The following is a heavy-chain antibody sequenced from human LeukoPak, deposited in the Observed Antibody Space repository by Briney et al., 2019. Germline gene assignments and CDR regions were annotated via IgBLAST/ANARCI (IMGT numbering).Heavy chain of an antibody. CDR1: GYTFTSYG. CDR3: ASSPRVYPVTTVLEFDY. Sequence: PLASVKVSCKASGYTFTSYGISWVRQAPGQGLEWMGWISAYNGNTNYAQKLQGRVTMTTDTSTSTAYMELRSLRSDDTAVYYCASSPRVYPVTTVLEFDYWGQGTLVTVSS. D-gene: IGHD4-17*01. J-gene: IGHJ4*02. CDR2: ISAYNGNT. V-gene: IGHV1-18*01.